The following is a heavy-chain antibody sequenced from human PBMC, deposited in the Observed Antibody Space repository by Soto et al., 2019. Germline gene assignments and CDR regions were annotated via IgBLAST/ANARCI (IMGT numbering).Heavy chain of an antibody. CDR1: GFTFSSYS. CDR2: ISSSSSYI. Sequence: EVQLVESGGGLVKPGGSLRLSCAASGFTFSSYSMNWVRQAPGKGLEWVSSISSSSSYIYYADSVKGRFTISRDNAKNSLYLQMNSLRAEDTAVCYCAREGHSSGWRIDYWGQGTLVTVSS. D-gene: IGHD6-19*01. J-gene: IGHJ4*02. V-gene: IGHV3-21*01. CDR3: AREGHSSGWRIDY.